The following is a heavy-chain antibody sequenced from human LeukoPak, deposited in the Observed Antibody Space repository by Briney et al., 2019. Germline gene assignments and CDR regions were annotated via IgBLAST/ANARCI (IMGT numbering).Heavy chain of an antibody. J-gene: IGHJ4*02. Sequence: GGSLRLSCAASGFTVSSNYMSWVRQAPGKGLEWVSAISGSGGSTYYADSVKGRFTISRDNSKNTLYLQMNSLRAEDTAVYYCRGLYCSRTSCQIDYWGQGTLVTVSS. V-gene: IGHV3-23*01. CDR3: RGLYCSRTSCQIDY. CDR2: ISGSGGST. CDR1: GFTVSSNY. D-gene: IGHD2-2*01.